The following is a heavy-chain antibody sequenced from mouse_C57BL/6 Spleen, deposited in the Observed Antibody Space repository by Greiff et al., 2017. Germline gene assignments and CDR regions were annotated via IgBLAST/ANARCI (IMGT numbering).Heavy chain of an antibody. D-gene: IGHD1-1*01. J-gene: IGHJ1*03. V-gene: IGHV1-26*01. CDR2: INPNNGGT. CDR1: GYTFTDYY. CDR3: ARYYYGSSYEEYFDV. Sequence: EVQLQQSGPELVKPGASVQISCKASGYTFTDYYMNWVKQSPGKSLEWIGDINPNNGGTSYNQKFKGKATLTVDKSSSTAYKEIRSLTSEDSAVYYCARYYYGSSYEEYFDVWGTGTTVTVSS.